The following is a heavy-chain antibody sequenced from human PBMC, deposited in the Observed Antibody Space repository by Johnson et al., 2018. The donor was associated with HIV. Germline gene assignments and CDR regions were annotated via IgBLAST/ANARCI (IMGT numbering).Heavy chain of an antibody. J-gene: IGHJ3*02. CDR2: IYSGGST. CDR1: GFTVSSNY. CDR3: VRGGATSYDTFDI. V-gene: IGHV3-53*01. Sequence: VQLVESGGGLIQPGGSLRLSCAASGFTVSSNYMNWVRQAPGKGLEWVSVIYSGGSTYYADSVKGRFTISRDNSKNTLYLQMNSLRVGDTAVYYCVRGGATSYDTFDIWGQGTMVTVSS. D-gene: IGHD1-26*01.